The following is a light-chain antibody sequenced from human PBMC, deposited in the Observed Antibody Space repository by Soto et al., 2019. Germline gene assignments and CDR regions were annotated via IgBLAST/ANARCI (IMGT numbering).Light chain of an antibody. CDR2: KAS. J-gene: IGKJ4*01. Sequence: DIQMTQSPSTLSASVGDRVTITCRASQSISYWLAWYQQKPGKAPKLLIYKASSLGGGVPSRFSGSGSGTEFTLTISTLQPDDFATYYCQQYNSYPLTVGGGTQVEIK. V-gene: IGKV1-5*03. CDR1: QSISYW. CDR3: QQYNSYPLT.